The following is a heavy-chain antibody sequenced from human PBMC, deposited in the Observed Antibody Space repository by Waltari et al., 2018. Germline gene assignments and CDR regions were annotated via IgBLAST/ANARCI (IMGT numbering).Heavy chain of an antibody. CDR2: IYYSGST. CDR1: GGSISSSSYY. V-gene: IGHV4-39*01. J-gene: IGHJ4*02. D-gene: IGHD2-2*03. Sequence: QLQLQESGPGLVKPSETLSLTCTVSGGSISSSSYYWGWIRQPPGKGLEWIGSIYYSGSTYYNPSLKSRVTISVDTSKNQFSLKLSSVTAADTAVYYCARLGYCSSTSCYAGGNFDYWGQGTLVTVSS. CDR3: ARLGYCSSTSCYAGGNFDY.